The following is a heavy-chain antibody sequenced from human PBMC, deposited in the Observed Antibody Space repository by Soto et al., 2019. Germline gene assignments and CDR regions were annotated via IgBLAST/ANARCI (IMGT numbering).Heavy chain of an antibody. V-gene: IGHV1-18*01. CDR1: GYTFTSYG. J-gene: IGHJ6*02. Sequence: QVQLVQSGAEVKKPGASVKVSCKASGYTFTSYGISWVRQAPGQGLEWMGWISAYNGNTNYAQKLQGRVTITTDTSPSTADMERRSSRSDDTAVYYCARDLVEGRAIIVIGVPRTNTHSYYYGMDVWGQGTTVTVSS. D-gene: IGHD3-22*01. CDR2: ISAYNGNT. CDR3: ARDLVEGRAIIVIGVPRTNTHSYYYGMDV.